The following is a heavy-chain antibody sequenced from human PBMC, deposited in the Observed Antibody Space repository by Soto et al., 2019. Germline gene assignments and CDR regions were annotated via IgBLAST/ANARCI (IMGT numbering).Heavy chain of an antibody. Sequence: QVQLVQSGAEVKKPGASVTVSCTASGYMFTSYDIGWVRQATGQGLEWMGWMNPNSGNTGYAQNFQGRVTMTSHTSMGTAYMELSSLRSDDTAVYYGARIPSYDPSGPLDYYYGMDVWGQGTTVTVSS. CDR3: ARIPSYDPSGPLDYYYGMDV. V-gene: IGHV1-8*01. CDR2: MNPNSGNT. J-gene: IGHJ6*02. D-gene: IGHD3-22*01. CDR1: GYMFTSYD.